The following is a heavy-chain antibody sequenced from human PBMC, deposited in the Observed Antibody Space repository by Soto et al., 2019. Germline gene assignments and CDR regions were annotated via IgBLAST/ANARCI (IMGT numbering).Heavy chain of an antibody. V-gene: IGHV3-66*04. Sequence: EVQLVESGGGLVQPGGSLRLSCAASGFTVSSNYMSWVRQAPGKGLEWVSVIYSGGSTYYADSVKGRFTISRDNSKNTLYLQMNSLRAEDTAVYYCARHGGLSGYRFDYWGQGTLVTVSS. D-gene: IGHD3-22*01. CDR3: ARHGGLSGYRFDY. J-gene: IGHJ4*02. CDR2: IYSGGST. CDR1: GFTVSSNY.